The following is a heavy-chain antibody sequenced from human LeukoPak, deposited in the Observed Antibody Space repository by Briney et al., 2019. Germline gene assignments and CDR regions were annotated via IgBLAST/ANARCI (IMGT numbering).Heavy chain of an antibody. CDR1: GFTFSSYS. CDR2: ISSSSSTI. V-gene: IGHV3-48*04. Sequence: GGSLRLSCAASGFTFSSYSMNWVRQAPGKGLEWVSYISSSSSTIYYADSVKGRFTISRDNAKNSLYLQMNSLRAEDTAVYYCARDCGGDCYSDAFDIWGQGTMVTVSS. D-gene: IGHD2-21*02. J-gene: IGHJ3*02. CDR3: ARDCGGDCYSDAFDI.